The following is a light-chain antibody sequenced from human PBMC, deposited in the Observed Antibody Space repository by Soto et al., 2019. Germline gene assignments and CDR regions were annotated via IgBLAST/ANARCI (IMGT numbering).Light chain of an antibody. J-gene: IGLJ1*01. CDR1: SSDVGGYNF. CDR3: CSYAGSPWV. Sequence: QSVLTQPRSVSGSPGQSVTISCTGSSSDVGGYNFVSWYLQYPGKAPKLLIYDVDKRPSGVPHRFSGSRSGNTASLTISGLQAEDEADYFCCSYAGSPWVFGNGTKVTVL. V-gene: IGLV2-11*01. CDR2: DVD.